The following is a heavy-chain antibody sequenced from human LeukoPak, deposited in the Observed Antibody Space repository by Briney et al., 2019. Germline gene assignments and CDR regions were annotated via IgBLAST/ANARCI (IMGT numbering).Heavy chain of an antibody. J-gene: IGHJ4*02. CDR2: ISSSGMSI. CDR1: GFIFNNYE. Sequence: GGSLRLSCVTSGFIFNNYEMNWVRQAPGKGLEWVSFISSSGMSIYYADSVKGRFTVSRDNAKNSLYLQMNSLRAEDTAVYYCARGGRAYFDYWGQGTLVTVSS. D-gene: IGHD3-10*01. V-gene: IGHV3-48*03. CDR3: ARGGRAYFDY.